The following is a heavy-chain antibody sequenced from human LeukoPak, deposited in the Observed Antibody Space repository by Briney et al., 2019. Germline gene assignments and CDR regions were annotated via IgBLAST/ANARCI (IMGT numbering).Heavy chain of an antibody. Sequence: GGSLRLSCAASGFTFSNYWMSWVRQAPGKGLEWVANIKQDGSDKYYVDSVKGRFTISRDNAKNSLYLQMNSLRAEDTAVYYCARGAYCGGDCYSPEQDFDYWGQGTLVTVSS. D-gene: IGHD2-21*02. V-gene: IGHV3-7*01. CDR1: GFTFSNYW. CDR2: IKQDGSDK. J-gene: IGHJ4*02. CDR3: ARGAYCGGDCYSPEQDFDY.